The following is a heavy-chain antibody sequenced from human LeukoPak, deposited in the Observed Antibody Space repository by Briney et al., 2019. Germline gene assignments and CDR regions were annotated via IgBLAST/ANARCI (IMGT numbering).Heavy chain of an antibody. Sequence: GGSLRLSCAASGFIFGNYWMDWARQVPGEGLMWLSHISRDGTITNYAGSVKGRFTISRDNAKSILSLQMNGLRADDTGVYYCARRYCTGATCYLDSWGQGTLVTVSS. V-gene: IGHV3-74*01. CDR3: ARRYCTGATCYLDS. D-gene: IGHD2-8*02. CDR2: ISRDGTIT. CDR1: GFIFGNYW. J-gene: IGHJ4*02.